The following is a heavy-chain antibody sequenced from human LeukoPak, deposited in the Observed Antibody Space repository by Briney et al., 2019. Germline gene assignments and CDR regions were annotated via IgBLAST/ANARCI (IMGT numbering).Heavy chain of an antibody. V-gene: IGHV4-4*07. Sequence: TSESLSLTCTVSGCSISSYCWSWIRQPAGKGLEWIGRIYTSGSTNYNPSLKSRVTMSVDTSKNQFSLKLSSVPAADTAVYYCARDAPDAPAAWELGMDVWGKGTTVTVSS. CDR3: ARDAPDAPAAWELGMDV. CDR2: IYTSGST. J-gene: IGHJ6*03. D-gene: IGHD1-7*01. CDR1: GCSISSYC.